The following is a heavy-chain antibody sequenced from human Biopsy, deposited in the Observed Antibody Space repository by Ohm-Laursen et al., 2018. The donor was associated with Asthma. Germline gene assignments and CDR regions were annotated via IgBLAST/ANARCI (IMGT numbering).Heavy chain of an antibody. V-gene: IGHV4-59*01. J-gene: IGHJ4*02. D-gene: IGHD2-21*02. CDR3: ARGVDRVTGLLDHFDS. CDR2: VYYSGST. CDR1: GGSINNFY. Sequence: VTLSLTCTVSGGSINNFYWSWIRQPPGKGLESIGHVYYSGSTNYNPSLKSRVTISIDASKNQFSLKLTSATAADTAVYYCARGVDRVTGLLDHFDSWGQGTLVTVSS.